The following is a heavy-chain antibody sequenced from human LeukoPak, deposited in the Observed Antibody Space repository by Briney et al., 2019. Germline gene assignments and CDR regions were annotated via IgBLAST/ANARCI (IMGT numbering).Heavy chain of an antibody. CDR1: GFTFRSYW. V-gene: IGHV3-7*01. J-gene: IGHJ4*02. Sequence: PGGSLRLSCAASGFTFRSYWMSWVRQAPGKGLEWVANINQDGSVKFYVDSVKGRFTNSRDNAKSSLYLQMNSLRAEDTAVYYCATSRDSSGVDWGQGNLVTVSS. CDR3: ATSRDSSGVD. D-gene: IGHD3-22*01. CDR2: INQDGSVK.